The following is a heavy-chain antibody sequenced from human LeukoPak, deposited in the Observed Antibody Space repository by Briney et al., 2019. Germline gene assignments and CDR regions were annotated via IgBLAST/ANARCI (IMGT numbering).Heavy chain of an antibody. V-gene: IGHV3-73*01. Sequence: GGSLRLSCAASGFTFSGSAMHWVRQAPGKGLEWVGRIRSKANSYATAYAASVKGRFTISRDDSKNTAYLQMNSLKTEDTAVYYCTIVHSSSNRVFDYWGQGTLVTVSS. CDR3: TIVHSSSNRVFDY. J-gene: IGHJ4*02. CDR2: IRSKANSYAT. CDR1: GFTFSGSA. D-gene: IGHD6-6*01.